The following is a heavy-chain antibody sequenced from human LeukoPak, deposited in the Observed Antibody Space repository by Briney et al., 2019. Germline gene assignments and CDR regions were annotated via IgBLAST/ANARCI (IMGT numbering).Heavy chain of an antibody. D-gene: IGHD3-22*01. CDR3: ASSDSSGYYVDY. CDR2: IYYSGST. J-gene: IGHJ4*02. Sequence: SETLSLTCTVSGGSISSSSYYWGWIRQPPGKGLEWIGSIYYSGSTYYNPSLKSRVTISVDTSKNHFSLKLSSVTAADTAVYFCASSDSSGYYVDYWGQGTLVTVSS. CDR1: GGSISSSSYY. V-gene: IGHV4-39*07.